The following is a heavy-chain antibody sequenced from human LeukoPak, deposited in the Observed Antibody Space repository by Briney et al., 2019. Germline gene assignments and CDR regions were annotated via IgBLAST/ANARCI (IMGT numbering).Heavy chain of an antibody. CDR3: ARGIVATIGGDY. CDR1: GFTFSSYS. D-gene: IGHD5-12*01. CDR2: ISSSSSYI. Sequence: GGSLRLSCAASGFTFSSYSMSWVRQAPGKGLEWVSSISSSSSYIYYADSVRGRFTISRDNAKNSLYLQMNSLRAEDTAVYYCARGIVATIGGDYWGQGTLVTVSS. V-gene: IGHV3-21*01. J-gene: IGHJ4*02.